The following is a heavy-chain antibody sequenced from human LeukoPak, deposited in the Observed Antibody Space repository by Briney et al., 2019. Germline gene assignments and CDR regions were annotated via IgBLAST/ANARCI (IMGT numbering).Heavy chain of an antibody. V-gene: IGHV2-5*02. CDR3: AHSLPIVATGTYPFDY. Sequence: SGPTLVKPSQTLTLTCTFSGFSLSTSAVGVGWICQPPGKALEWLALLYWDDDKRYSPSLKSRLTITKDTSKNQVVLTMTNMDPVDTATYYCAHSLPIVATGTYPFDYWGRGTLVTVSS. D-gene: IGHD6-13*01. J-gene: IGHJ4*02. CDR2: LYWDDDK. CDR1: GFSLSTSAVG.